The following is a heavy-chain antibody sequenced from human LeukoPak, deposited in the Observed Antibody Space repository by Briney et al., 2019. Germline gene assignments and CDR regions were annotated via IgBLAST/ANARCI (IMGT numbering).Heavy chain of an antibody. CDR3: ARGANFYYCGMDV. V-gene: IGHV4-34*01. J-gene: IGHJ6*02. CDR2: INHSGST. D-gene: IGHD2-15*01. CDR1: GXSFSGYY. Sequence: SETLSLTWAVYGXSFSGYYWSWIRQPPGKGLEWIAEINHSGSTNYNPSLKSRVTISVDTSKNQFSLKLSSVTAADTAVYYCARGANFYYCGMDVWGQGTTVTVSS.